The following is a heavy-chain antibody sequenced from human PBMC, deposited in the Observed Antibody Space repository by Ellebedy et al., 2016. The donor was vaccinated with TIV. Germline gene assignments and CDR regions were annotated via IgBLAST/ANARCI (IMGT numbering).Heavy chain of an antibody. CDR1: GFTVSSNY. Sequence: GESLKISCAASGFTVSSNYMNWVRQAPGKGLEWVSLIYSSGSTYYADSVKGRFTISRDNSKNTLYLQMNNLRAEDTAVYYCARDLGFSSTYWGQGTLVTVSS. J-gene: IGHJ4*02. V-gene: IGHV3-53*01. CDR3: ARDLGFSSTY. D-gene: IGHD6-13*01. CDR2: IYSSGST.